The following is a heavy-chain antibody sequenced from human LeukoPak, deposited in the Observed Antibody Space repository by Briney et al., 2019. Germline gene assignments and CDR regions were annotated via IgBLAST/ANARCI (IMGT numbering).Heavy chain of an antibody. CDR3: ARHGSYGSGSYHYLDY. CDR2: TSYSGGT. D-gene: IGHD3-10*01. Sequence: PSETLSLTCTVSGGSVSRGGYYWSWIRQHPGKGLEWIGYTSYSGGTYCNPSLKSRVTVSVDTSRNQFALKLSSVTAADTAVYYCARHGSYGSGSYHYLDYWGQGTQVTVSS. J-gene: IGHJ4*02. V-gene: IGHV4-39*01. CDR1: GGSVSRGGYY.